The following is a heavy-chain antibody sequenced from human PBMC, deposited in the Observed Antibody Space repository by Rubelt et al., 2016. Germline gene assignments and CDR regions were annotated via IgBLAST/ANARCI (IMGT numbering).Heavy chain of an antibody. J-gene: IGHJ5*02. V-gene: IGHV3-33*01. D-gene: IGHD5-12*01. CDR2: IWYDGSNQ. Sequence: VQLVESGGGVVQPGRSLRLSCAASGFTFSSYGMHWVRQAPGKGLEWVAVIWYDGSNQYYADSVKGRFTISRDNSKNTVYLQMNSLRAEDTAVYYCARDRGDYWPPRFDPWGQGTLVIVSS. CDR1: GFTFSSYG. CDR3: ARDRGDYWPPRFDP.